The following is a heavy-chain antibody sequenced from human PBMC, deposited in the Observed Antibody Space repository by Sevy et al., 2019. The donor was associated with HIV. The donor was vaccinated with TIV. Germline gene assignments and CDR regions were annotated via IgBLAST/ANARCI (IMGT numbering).Heavy chain of an antibody. J-gene: IGHJ6*02. D-gene: IGHD4-17*01. Sequence: GGSLRLSCAASGFAFSNYHAMHWVRQAPGKGLEWVALISYDGSDKYYADSVKGRFTISRDNFKNTLYLQMNSLTTEDTAVYYCARPRANYVDHYFFYAMDVWGQGTTVTVSS. CDR3: ARPRANYVDHYFFYAMDV. V-gene: IGHV3-30-3*01. CDR1: GFAFSNYHA. CDR2: ISYDGSDK.